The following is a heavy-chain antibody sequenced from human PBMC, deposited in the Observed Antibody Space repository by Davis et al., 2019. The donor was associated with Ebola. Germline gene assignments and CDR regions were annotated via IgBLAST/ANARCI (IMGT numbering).Heavy chain of an antibody. J-gene: IGHJ4*02. Sequence: ASVKVSCKASGYTFTSYGISWVRQAPGQGLEWMGWISAYNGNTNYAQNFQDRVTMTTDTSTSTVYMELRSLRSDDTAVYYCARDIIVGATDYWGQGTLVTVSS. D-gene: IGHD1-26*01. CDR1: GYTFTSYG. V-gene: IGHV1-18*04. CDR3: ARDIIVGATDY. CDR2: ISAYNGNT.